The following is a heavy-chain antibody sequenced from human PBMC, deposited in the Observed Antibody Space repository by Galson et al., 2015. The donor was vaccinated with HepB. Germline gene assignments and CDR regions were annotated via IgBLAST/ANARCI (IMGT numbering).Heavy chain of an antibody. Sequence: SVKVSCKASGYDFNEYGLSWVRQAPGQGLEWMGWVSGYDGSTNYAPKFQGRVTMTTQTSTGTTFMDMRSLRSGDTAVYFCARDSRLELQLNNYYSYGMDVW. CDR1: GYDFNEYG. CDR2: VSGYDGST. V-gene: IGHV1-18*01. D-gene: IGHD1-7*01. CDR3: ARDSRLELQLNNYYSYGMDV. J-gene: IGHJ6*01.